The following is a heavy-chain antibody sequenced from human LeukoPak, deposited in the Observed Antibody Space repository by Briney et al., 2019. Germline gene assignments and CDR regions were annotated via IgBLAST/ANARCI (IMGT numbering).Heavy chain of an antibody. J-gene: IGHJ3*02. CDR1: GGSISSGSYY. CDR3: ARGYSSGWYDALDI. D-gene: IGHD6-19*01. CDR2: IYTSGST. V-gene: IGHV4-61*02. Sequence: SETLSLTCTVSGGSISSGSYYWSWIRQPAGKGLEWIGRIYTSGSTNYNPSLKSRVTISVDTSKNQFSLKLSSVTAADTAVYYCARGYSSGWYDALDIWGQGTMATVSS.